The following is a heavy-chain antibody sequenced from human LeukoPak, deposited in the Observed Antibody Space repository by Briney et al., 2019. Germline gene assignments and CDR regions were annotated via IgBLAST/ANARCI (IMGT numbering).Heavy chain of an antibody. CDR1: GGSISSGSYY. V-gene: IGHV4-61*02. CDR2: IYTCGST. CDR3: ARENSSSWLYYYYGMDV. D-gene: IGHD6-13*01. Sequence: SETLSLTCTVSGGSISSGSYYWSWIRQPAGKGLEWIGRIYTCGSTNYNPSLKSRVTISVDTSKNQFSLKLSSVTAADTAVYYCARENSSSWLYYYYGMDVWGQGTTVTVSS. J-gene: IGHJ6*02.